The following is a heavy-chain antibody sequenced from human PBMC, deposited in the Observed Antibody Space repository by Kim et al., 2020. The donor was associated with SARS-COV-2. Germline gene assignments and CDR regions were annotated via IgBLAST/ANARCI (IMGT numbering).Heavy chain of an antibody. Sequence: SRKRRVTISVETPKNQFSLKLSSVTAAETAVYYCARTRITMIVVVTHFDCWGQGTLVTVSS. J-gene: IGHJ4*02. V-gene: IGHV4-31*02. D-gene: IGHD3-22*01. CDR3: ARTRITMIVVVTHFDC.